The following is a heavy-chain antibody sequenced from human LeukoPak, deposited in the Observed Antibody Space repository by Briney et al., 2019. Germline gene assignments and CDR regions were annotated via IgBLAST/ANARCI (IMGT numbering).Heavy chain of an antibody. CDR1: GFSFKSYS. Sequence: GGSLRLSCGVSGFSFKSYSMNWVRQAPGKGLEWVSSISSTSDYIYYADSVKGRFTISRDNTKSPLYLQMNSLRAEDTAVYYCVSGNDPDSTWENYRLDAFDIWGQGTTVIVSS. D-gene: IGHD3-16*02. V-gene: IGHV3-21*01. J-gene: IGHJ3*02. CDR2: ISSTSDYI. CDR3: VSGNDPDSTWENYRLDAFDI.